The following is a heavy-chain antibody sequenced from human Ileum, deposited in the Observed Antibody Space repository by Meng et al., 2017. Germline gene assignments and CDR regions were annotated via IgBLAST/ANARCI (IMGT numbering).Heavy chain of an antibody. CDR1: SGSITSDTY. Sequence: QGQLQEAGPGLVKPSGTLSLTCACSSGSITSDTYWSWVRLPPGKGLEWIGQISHSGSTFYNPSLKSRVTMSVDKSKSQFSLMLTSVTAADTAVYYCARHGGYYQGFWGQGTLVTVSS. V-gene: IGHV4-4*02. J-gene: IGHJ4*02. CDR2: ISHSGST. CDR3: ARHGGYYQGF. D-gene: IGHD4-23*01.